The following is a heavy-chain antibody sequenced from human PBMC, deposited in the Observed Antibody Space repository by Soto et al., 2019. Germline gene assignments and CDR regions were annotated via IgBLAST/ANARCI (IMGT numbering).Heavy chain of an antibody. CDR2: IDPSDSST. D-gene: IGHD1-26*01. V-gene: IGHV5-10-1*01. J-gene: IGHJ6*02. CDR1: GFRFTSYW. Sequence: GESLKISCKGSGFRFTSYWISWVRQMPGKGLEWMGRIDPSDSSTNYSPSFQGHVTISADKSISTAYLQWSSLKASDTAMYYCARVGGSYLGRRYYYYYYGMDVWGQGTTVTVSS. CDR3: ARVGGSYLGRRYYYYYYGMDV.